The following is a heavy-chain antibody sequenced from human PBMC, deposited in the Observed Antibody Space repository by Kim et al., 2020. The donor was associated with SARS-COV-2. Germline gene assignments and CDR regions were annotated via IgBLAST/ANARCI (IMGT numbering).Heavy chain of an antibody. CDR3: ACWAARGHYYDSSGYPTFDY. CDR2: IIPILGIA. J-gene: IGHJ4*02. Sequence: SVKVSCKASGGTFSSYTISWVRQAPGQGLEWMGRIIPILGIANNAQKFQGRVTITADKSTSTAYMGLSSLRSEDTAVYYFACWAARGHYYDSSGYPTFDYCGEGTMVTVYS. D-gene: IGHD3-22*01. CDR1: GGTFSSYT. V-gene: IGHV1-69*02.